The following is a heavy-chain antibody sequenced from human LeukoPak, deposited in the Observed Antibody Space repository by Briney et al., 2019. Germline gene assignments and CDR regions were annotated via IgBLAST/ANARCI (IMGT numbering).Heavy chain of an antibody. Sequence: ASVKVSCKASGYTFTSYYMHWVRQAPGQGLEWMGIINPSGGSTSYAQKFQGRVTMTRDMSTSTVHMELSSLRSEDTAVYYCARELQLRKKTTVVTPVGYWGQGTLVTVSS. D-gene: IGHD4-23*01. CDR3: ARELQLRKKTTVVTPVGY. V-gene: IGHV1-46*01. CDR1: GYTFTSYY. CDR2: INPSGGST. J-gene: IGHJ4*02.